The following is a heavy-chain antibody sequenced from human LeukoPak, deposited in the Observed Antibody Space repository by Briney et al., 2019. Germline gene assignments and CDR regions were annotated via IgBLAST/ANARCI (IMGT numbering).Heavy chain of an antibody. CDR1: GYTFSNYY. Sequence: ASVTVSCKASGYTFSNYYMHWVRQAPGQGLEWVGLINPTGDSKNYAQHFRGRVTMTRATSTSTVYMDLRSLRSEDTAVYYGAREASGGYFDYWGQGTLVTVSS. J-gene: IGHJ4*02. CDR2: INPTGDSK. D-gene: IGHD4-23*01. V-gene: IGHV1-46*01. CDR3: AREASGGYFDY.